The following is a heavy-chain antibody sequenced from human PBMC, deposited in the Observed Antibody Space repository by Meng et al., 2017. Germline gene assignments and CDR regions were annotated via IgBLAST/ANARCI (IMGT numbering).Heavy chain of an antibody. CDR3: ARRGADYGAFDP. CDR2: IYYSGST. Sequence: QVQLQESGSGLVEPSQTLSRTCTVSGGSISSGHYYWSWIRQPPGKGLEWIGYIYYSGSTHYNPSLKSRVIISLDTSKNQFSLKLSSVTAADTAVYYCARRGADYGAFDPWGQGTLVTVSS. V-gene: IGHV4-30-4*01. J-gene: IGHJ5*02. D-gene: IGHD4/OR15-4a*01. CDR1: GGSISSGHYY.